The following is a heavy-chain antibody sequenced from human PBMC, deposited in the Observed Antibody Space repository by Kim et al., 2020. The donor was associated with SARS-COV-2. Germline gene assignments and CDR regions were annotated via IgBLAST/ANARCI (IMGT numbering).Heavy chain of an antibody. CDR3: AREWVPDIVVVPAAIAGGWFDP. CDR2: ISYDGSNK. CDR1: GFNFSSYA. Sequence: GGSLRLSCAASGFNFSSYAMHWVRQAPGKGLEWVAVISYDGSNKYYADSVKGRFTISRDNSKNTLYLQMNSLRAEDTAVYYCAREWVPDIVVVPAAIAGGWFDPWGQGTLVTVSS. V-gene: IGHV3-30-3*01. J-gene: IGHJ5*02. D-gene: IGHD2-2*01.